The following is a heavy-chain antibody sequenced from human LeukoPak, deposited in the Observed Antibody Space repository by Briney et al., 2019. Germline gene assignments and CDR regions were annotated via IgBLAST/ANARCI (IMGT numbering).Heavy chain of an antibody. CDR3: VRGRRSYGFDH. J-gene: IGHJ4*02. V-gene: IGHV3-13*01. CDR1: GFSFNNYD. Sequence: GGSLRLSCAASGFSFNNYDMHWARQAPGKGLEWVSGLGSGGDTYYPDSVRGRFTISKETAKNSLYLQMAGLRDDDTAVYYCVRGRRSYGFDHWGQGTQVTVSS. D-gene: IGHD3-16*01. CDR2: LGSGGDT.